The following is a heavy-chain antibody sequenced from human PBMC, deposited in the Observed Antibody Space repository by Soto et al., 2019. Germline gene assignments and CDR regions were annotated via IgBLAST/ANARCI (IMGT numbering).Heavy chain of an antibody. Sequence: QVQLVQSGAEVKKPGSSVKVSCKASGGTFSSYAISWVRQAPGQGLEWMGGIIPIFGTANYAQKIQGRVTITADKSTSTAYLELSSLRSEDTAVYYCARDLQHSSGYYYGMDVWGQGTTVTVSS. CDR1: GGTFSSYA. J-gene: IGHJ6*02. D-gene: IGHD3-22*01. CDR3: ARDLQHSSGYYYGMDV. CDR2: IIPIFGTA. V-gene: IGHV1-69*06.